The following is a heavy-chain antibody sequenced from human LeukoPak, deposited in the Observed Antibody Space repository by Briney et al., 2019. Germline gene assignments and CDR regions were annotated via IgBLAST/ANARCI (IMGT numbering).Heavy chain of an antibody. CDR2: IIPIFGTA. CDR3: ARVRVNYYDSSGYRDNWFDP. D-gene: IGHD3-22*01. CDR1: GGTFSSYA. Sequence: SVKVSCKASGGTFSSYAISWGRQAPGQGLEWMGGIIPIFGTANYAQKFQGRVTIIADESTRTAYMELSRLRSEDTAVYYCARVRVNYYDSSGYRDNWFDPWGQGTLVTVSS. V-gene: IGHV1-69*13. J-gene: IGHJ5*02.